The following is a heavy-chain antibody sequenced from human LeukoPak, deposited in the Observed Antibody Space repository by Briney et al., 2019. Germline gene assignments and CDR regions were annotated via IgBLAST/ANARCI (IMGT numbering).Heavy chain of an antibody. D-gene: IGHD2-2*01. V-gene: IGHV3-30*03. CDR2: ISYDGTIR. J-gene: IGHJ5*02. CDR3: ARGGCRSTTCYLANP. CDR1: GLTFSSYG. Sequence: GGSLRLSCAASGLTFSSYGMHWVRQAPGKGLEWVAVISYDGTIRNYADSVKGRFTVSRDNSKNTLYLQMNSLTAEDTALYYCARGGCRSTTCYLANPWGQGTLVTVSS.